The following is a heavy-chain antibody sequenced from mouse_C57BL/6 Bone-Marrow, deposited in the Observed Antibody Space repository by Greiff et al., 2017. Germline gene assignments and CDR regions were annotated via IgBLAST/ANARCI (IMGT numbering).Heavy chain of an antibody. CDR2: ISDGGSYT. V-gene: IGHV5-4*03. CDR3: ARVAYYYGSIFDV. D-gene: IGHD1-1*01. CDR1: GFTFSSYA. Sequence: EVKVVESGGGLVKPGGSLKLSCAASGFTFSSYAMSWVRQTPEKRLEWVATISDGGSYTYYPDNVKGRFTISRDNAKNNLYLQMSHLKSEDTAMYYCARVAYYYGSIFDVWGTGTTVTVSS. J-gene: IGHJ1*03.